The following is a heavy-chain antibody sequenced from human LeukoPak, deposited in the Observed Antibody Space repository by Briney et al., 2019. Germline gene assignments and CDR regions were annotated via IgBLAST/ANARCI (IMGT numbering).Heavy chain of an antibody. J-gene: IGHJ4*02. V-gene: IGHV4-39*01. Sequence: SSETLSLTCTVSGGSISSSSYSWGWIRQPPGKGLEWIGSIYYSGSTYYNPSLKSRVTISVDTSKNQFSLKLSSVTAADTAVYYCARHVAGLDYWGQGTLVTVSS. CDR3: ARHVAGLDY. CDR1: GGSISSSSYS. CDR2: IYYSGST.